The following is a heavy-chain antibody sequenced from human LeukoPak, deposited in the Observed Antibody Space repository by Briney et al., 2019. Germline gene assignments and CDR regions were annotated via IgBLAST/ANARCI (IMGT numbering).Heavy chain of an antibody. CDR1: GFTFSSYW. CDR3: ARSRVDGDYYYYYGMDV. D-gene: IGHD4-17*01. CDR2: ISGSGGNT. Sequence: PGGSLRLSCAASGFTFSSYWMHWVRQAPGKGLEWVSAISGSGGNTYYADSVKGRFTISRDNSKNTLYLQMNSLRAEDTAVYYCARSRVDGDYYYYYGMDVWGQGTTVTVSS. V-gene: IGHV3-23*01. J-gene: IGHJ6*02.